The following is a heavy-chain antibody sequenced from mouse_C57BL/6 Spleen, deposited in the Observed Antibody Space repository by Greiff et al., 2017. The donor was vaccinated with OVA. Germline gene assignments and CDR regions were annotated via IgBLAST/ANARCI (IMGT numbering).Heavy chain of an antibody. CDR3: ARDYYGSRYFDV. CDR1: GFTFSSYG. D-gene: IGHD1-1*01. Sequence: EVQLQESGGDLVKPGGSLKLSCAASGFTFSSYGMSWVRQTPDKRLEWVATISSGGSYTYYPDSVKGRFTISRDNAKNTLYLQMSSLKSEDTAMYYCARDYYGSRYFDVWGTGTTVTVSS. V-gene: IGHV5-6*01. J-gene: IGHJ1*03. CDR2: ISSGGSYT.